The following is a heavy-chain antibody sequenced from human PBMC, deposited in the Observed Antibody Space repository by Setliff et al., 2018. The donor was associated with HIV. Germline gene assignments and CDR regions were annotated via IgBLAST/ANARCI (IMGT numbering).Heavy chain of an antibody. CDR2: IQDDGVEK. D-gene: IGHD6-19*01. V-gene: IGHV3-7*01. CDR1: GASISNSNSY. J-gene: IGHJ4*02. Sequence: HPSETLSLTCTVYGASISNSNSYWGWIRQPPGKRLEWLANIQDDGVEKYYLDSVKGRFTISRDNAKNSLYLQMNSLRAEDTAVYYCARDKYRSGSYYDYWGQGTLVTVSS. CDR3: ARDKYRSGSYYDY.